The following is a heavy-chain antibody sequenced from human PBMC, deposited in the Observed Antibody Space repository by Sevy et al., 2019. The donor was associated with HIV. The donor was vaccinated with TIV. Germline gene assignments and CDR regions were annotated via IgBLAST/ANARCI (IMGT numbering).Heavy chain of an antibody. V-gene: IGHV3-48*02. CDR1: GFTFSHHN. D-gene: IGHD7-27*01. CDR3: AREENRELGTIPLDS. J-gene: IGHJ4*02. CDR2: ISKSGSTT. Sequence: GGSLRLSCAASGFTFSHHNMNWVCQAPGKGLEWISYISKSGSTTYFADSVRGRFTISRDNAKNSLFLEMHSLTDEDTAVYYCAREENRELGTIPLDSWGRGIQVTVSS.